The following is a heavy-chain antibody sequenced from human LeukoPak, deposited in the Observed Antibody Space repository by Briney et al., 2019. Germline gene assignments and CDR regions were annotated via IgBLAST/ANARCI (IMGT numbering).Heavy chain of an antibody. CDR1: GYTFTSYG. Sequence: ASVKVSCKASGYTFTSYGISWVRQAPGQGLEWMGWISAYNGNTNYAQKFQGRVTMTTDTSTSTAYMELRSLRSDDTAVYYCARDSSGYRPRGYYYYMDVWGKGTTVTISS. CDR3: ARDSSGYRPRGYYYYMDV. V-gene: IGHV1-18*01. J-gene: IGHJ6*03. CDR2: ISAYNGNT. D-gene: IGHD3-22*01.